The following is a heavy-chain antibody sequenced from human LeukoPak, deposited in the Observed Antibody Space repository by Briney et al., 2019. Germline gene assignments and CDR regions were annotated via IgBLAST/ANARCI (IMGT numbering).Heavy chain of an antibody. V-gene: IGHV4-31*03. D-gene: IGHD6-13*01. J-gene: IGHJ4*02. CDR3: ARGLNIAAAGTVFFY. CDR1: GGSISSGGYY. CDR2: FYYSGST. Sequence: SETLSLTCTVSGGSISSGGYYWSWIRQHPGKGLEWIGYFYYSGSTYYNPSLKSRVTISVDTSKNQFSLKLSSVTAADTAVYYCARGLNIAAAGTVFFYWGQGTLVTVSS.